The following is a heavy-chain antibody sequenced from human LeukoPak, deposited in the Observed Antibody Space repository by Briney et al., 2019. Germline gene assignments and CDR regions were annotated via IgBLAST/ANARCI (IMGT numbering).Heavy chain of an antibody. Sequence: SETLSLTCTVSGYSISSGYYWGRIRQPPGKGLEWIGSIYHSGSTYYNPSLKSRVTISVDTSKNQFSLKLSSVTAADTAVYYCAREVGVLRFLEWLSEGFDPWGQRTLVTVSS. V-gene: IGHV4-38-2*02. D-gene: IGHD3-3*01. CDR2: IYHSGST. CDR1: GYSISSGYY. J-gene: IGHJ5*02. CDR3: AREVGVLRFLEWLSEGFDP.